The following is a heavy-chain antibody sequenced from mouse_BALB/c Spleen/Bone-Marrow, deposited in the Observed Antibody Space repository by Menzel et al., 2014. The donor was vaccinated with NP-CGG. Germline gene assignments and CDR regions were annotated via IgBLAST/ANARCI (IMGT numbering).Heavy chain of an antibody. V-gene: IGHV1-28*01. J-gene: IGHJ3*01. CDR2: IDPFNGVT. CDR1: GYSLTSYY. D-gene: IGHD2-4*01. Sequence: VQLQQPGPELMKPGASVEISCKASGYSLTSYYIHWVKQNHGKSLEWIGYIDPFNGVTIYNQEFKGKATLTADKSSSTAYMHLSSLTSEDSAVYYCARRVITTGPGFAYWGQGTLVTVSA. CDR3: ARRVITTGPGFAY.